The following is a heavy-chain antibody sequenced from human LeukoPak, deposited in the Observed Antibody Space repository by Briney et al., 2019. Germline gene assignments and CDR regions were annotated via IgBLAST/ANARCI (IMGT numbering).Heavy chain of an antibody. CDR3: ARPRGSSGRGDFYY. V-gene: IGHV1-18*01. D-gene: IGHD6-19*01. CDR1: GYTFTSYS. J-gene: IGHJ4*02. CDR2: INAYNGNT. Sequence: GASVKVSCKASGYTFTSYSISWVRQAPGQGLEWMGWINAYNGNTNYAQKLQGRVTMTTDTSTSTAYMELRSLRSDDTAVYYCARPRGSSGRGDFYYWGQGTLVTVSS.